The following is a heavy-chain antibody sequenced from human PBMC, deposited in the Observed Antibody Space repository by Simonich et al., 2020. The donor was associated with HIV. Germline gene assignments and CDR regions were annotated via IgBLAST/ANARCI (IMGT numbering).Heavy chain of an antibody. CDR1: RGSISRYY. CDR3: ARVWDHYSNFDY. V-gene: IGHV4-39*01. D-gene: IGHD4-4*01. CDR2: IYYSGTT. Sequence: QLQESGPGLVKPSETLSLTCSVSRGSISRYYWGWIRQPPGKGLEWIGSIYYSGTTYYNPSLKSRVSISVDTSKNQFSLKLTSVTAADTAVYYCARVWDHYSNFDYWGQGTLVTVSS. J-gene: IGHJ4*02.